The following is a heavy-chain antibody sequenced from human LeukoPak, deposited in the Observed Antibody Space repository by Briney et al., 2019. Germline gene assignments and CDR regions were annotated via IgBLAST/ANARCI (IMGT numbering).Heavy chain of an antibody. CDR1: GGSISSSSYY. D-gene: IGHD6-13*01. CDR2: IYYSGST. Sequence: PSETLSLTCTVSGGSISSSSYYWGWIRQPPGKGLEWIGSIYYSGSTFYNPSLKSRVTISADTSKNQFSLRLSSVTAADTAVYYCARDMDSSSWYPHAFDIWGQGTMVTASS. CDR3: ARDMDSSSWYPHAFDI. J-gene: IGHJ3*02. V-gene: IGHV4-39*07.